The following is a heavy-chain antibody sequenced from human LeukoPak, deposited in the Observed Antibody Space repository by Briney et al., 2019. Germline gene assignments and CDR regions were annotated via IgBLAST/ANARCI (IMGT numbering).Heavy chain of an antibody. CDR3: ARMGIAVAGVFDY. J-gene: IGHJ4*02. Sequence: GGSLRLSCAVSGFTFSTYGVHWVRQAPGKGLEWVAVIWFDGSNEYYADSVKGRFTISRDNSKNTLYLQMNSLRAEDTAVYYCARMGIAVAGVFDYWGQGTLVTVSS. V-gene: IGHV3-33*01. CDR2: IWFDGSNE. D-gene: IGHD6-19*01. CDR1: GFTFSTYG.